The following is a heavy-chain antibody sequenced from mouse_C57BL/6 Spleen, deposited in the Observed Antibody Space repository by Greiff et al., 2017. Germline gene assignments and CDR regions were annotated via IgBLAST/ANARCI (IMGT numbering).Heavy chain of an antibody. CDR3: ARSYGYDGVFAY. CDR2: IDPSDSYT. CDR1: GYTFTSYW. D-gene: IGHD2-2*01. V-gene: IGHV1-69*01. J-gene: IGHJ3*01. Sequence: VQLQQPGAELVMPGASVKLSCKASGYTFTSYWMHWVKQRPGQGLEWIGEIDPSDSYTNYNQKFKGKSTLTVDKSSSTAYMQLSSLTSEDSAVYFCARSYGYDGVFAYWGQGTLVTVSA.